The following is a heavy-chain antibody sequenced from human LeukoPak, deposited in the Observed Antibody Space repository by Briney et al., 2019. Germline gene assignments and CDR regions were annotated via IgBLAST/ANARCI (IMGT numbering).Heavy chain of an antibody. J-gene: IGHJ4*02. CDR3: AKFVDGEDFDY. CDR1: GFTFSDYY. D-gene: IGHD4-17*01. CDR2: ISGSGGST. Sequence: AGGSLRLSCAASGFTFSDYYMSWIRQAPGKGLEWVSAISGSGGSTYYADSVKGRFTISRDNSKNTLYLQMNSLRAEDTAVYYCAKFVDGEDFDYWGQGTLVTVSS. V-gene: IGHV3-23*01.